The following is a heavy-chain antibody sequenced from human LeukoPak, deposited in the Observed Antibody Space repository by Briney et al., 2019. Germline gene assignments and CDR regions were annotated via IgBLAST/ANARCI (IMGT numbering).Heavy chain of an antibody. J-gene: IGHJ4*02. CDR2: VYYSGST. CDR3: ARNGRYYDILTGYAPPYYFDY. Sequence: SETLSLTCTVSGGSIRRSNYYWGWIRQPPGKGLEWIGSVYYSGSTNYNPSLKSRVTISVDTSKNQFSLKLSSVTAADTAVYYCARNGRYYDILTGYAPPYYFDYWGQGTLVTVSS. V-gene: IGHV4-39*07. D-gene: IGHD3-9*01. CDR1: GGSIRRSNYY.